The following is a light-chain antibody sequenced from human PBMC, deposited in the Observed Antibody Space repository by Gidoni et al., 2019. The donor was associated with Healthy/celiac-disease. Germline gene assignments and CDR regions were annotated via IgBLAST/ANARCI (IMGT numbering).Light chain of an antibody. CDR3: QQRSNWPWT. CDR1: QSVSSY. J-gene: IGKJ1*01. Sequence: EIVLTQPPATLSLSPGERATLSCRASQSVSSYLAWYQKKPGQAPRLLIYDASNRATGIPARFSGSGSGTDFTLTISSLEPEDFAVYYCQQRSNWPWTFGQGTKVEIK. V-gene: IGKV3-11*01. CDR2: DAS.